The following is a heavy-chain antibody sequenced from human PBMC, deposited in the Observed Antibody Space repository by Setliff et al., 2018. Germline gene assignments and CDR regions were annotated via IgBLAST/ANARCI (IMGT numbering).Heavy chain of an antibody. Sequence: PSETLSLTCTVSGGSSSSHYWSWIRQPPGKGLEWIGCIHYSGTTNYNPSLKSRVTMSVDTSKNQFSLKLTAVTAADTAIYYCARDTSSDWAAWFDPWSQGILVTVSS. CDR1: GGSSSSHY. J-gene: IGHJ5*02. V-gene: IGHV4-59*11. D-gene: IGHD3-22*01. CDR2: IHYSGTT. CDR3: ARDTSSDWAAWFDP.